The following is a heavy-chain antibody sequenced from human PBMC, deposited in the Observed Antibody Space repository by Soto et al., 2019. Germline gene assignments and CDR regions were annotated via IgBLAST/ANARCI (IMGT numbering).Heavy chain of an antibody. Sequence: ASVKVSCKASGYTFTSYAMHWVRQAPGQRLEWMGWINAGNGNTKYSQKFQGRVTITRDTSASTAYMELSSLRSEDTAVYYCARDPPYGSGSFMGYYGMDVWGQGTTVTVSS. V-gene: IGHV1-3*01. CDR3: ARDPPYGSGSFMGYYGMDV. D-gene: IGHD3-10*01. CDR2: INAGNGNT. CDR1: GYTFTSYA. J-gene: IGHJ6*02.